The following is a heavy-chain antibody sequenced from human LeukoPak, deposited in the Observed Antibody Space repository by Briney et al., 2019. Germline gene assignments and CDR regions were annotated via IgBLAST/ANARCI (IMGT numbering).Heavy chain of an antibody. CDR1: GGSISSGSYY. CDR2: IYTSGST. V-gene: IGHV4-61*02. J-gene: IGHJ6*03. Sequence: SETLSLTCTVSGGSISSGSYYWSWIRQPAGKGLEWIGRIYTSGSTNYNPSLKSRVTISVDTSKNQFSLKLSSVTAADTAVYYCARTIGYCSSTSCSHGRFEYYYYMDVWGKGTTVTISS. D-gene: IGHD2-2*01. CDR3: ARTIGYCSSTSCSHGRFEYYYYMDV.